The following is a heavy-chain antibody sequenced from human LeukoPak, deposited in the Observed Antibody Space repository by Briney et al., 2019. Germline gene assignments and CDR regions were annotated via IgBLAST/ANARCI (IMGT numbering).Heavy chain of an antibody. J-gene: IGHJ5*02. Sequence: SETLSLTCTVSLVSIRSDYCSSIPQVPGHGLEWIGYIYYSGSIKYNPSLKSRVTISIDTSKNQFSLRLSSVTAADTAVYYCAKSTMSMTIRGARLNWFDPWGQGTLVTVSS. V-gene: IGHV4-59*01. CDR1: LVSIRSDY. CDR3: AKSTMSMTIRGARLNWFDP. D-gene: IGHD1-14*01. CDR2: IYYSGSI.